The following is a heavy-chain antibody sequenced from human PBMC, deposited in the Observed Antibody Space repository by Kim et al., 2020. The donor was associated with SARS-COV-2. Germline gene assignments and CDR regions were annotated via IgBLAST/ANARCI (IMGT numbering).Heavy chain of an antibody. Sequence: GGSLRLSCAASGFTFSSYAMRWVRQAPGKGLEWVSVVSGSGSSTYYADSVKGRFTISRDNSKNTLFLQMNSLRVEDTAVYYCAKAAGDGYSPDYWGQGT. CDR2: VSGSGSST. D-gene: IGHD4-4*01. CDR1: GFTFSSYA. J-gene: IGHJ4*02. CDR3: AKAAGDGYSPDY. V-gene: IGHV3-23*01.